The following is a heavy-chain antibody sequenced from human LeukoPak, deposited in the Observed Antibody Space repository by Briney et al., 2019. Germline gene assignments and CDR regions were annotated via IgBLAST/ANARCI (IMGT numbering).Heavy chain of an antibody. V-gene: IGHV3-21*01. CDR1: GFTFSDYA. Sequence: GGSLRLSCAASGFTFSDYAMDWVRQAPGKGLELVSAISSSSAYIFYADSVKGRFTISRDNAKNSVSLQMNSLRAEDTAVYYCARIFRYQLVDYYALDVWGQGTTVTVSS. D-gene: IGHD2-2*01. CDR3: ARIFRYQLVDYYALDV. J-gene: IGHJ6*02. CDR2: ISSSSAYI.